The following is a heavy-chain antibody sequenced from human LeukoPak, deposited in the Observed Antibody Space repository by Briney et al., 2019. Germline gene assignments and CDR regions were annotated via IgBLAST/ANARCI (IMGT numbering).Heavy chain of an antibody. CDR2: INPSGGST. J-gene: IGHJ5*02. CDR3: AKDQNPTYYYDTSGYLNWFDP. Sequence: GASVKVSCKASGYTFTSYYMHWVRQAPGQGLEWIGVINPSGGSTSYAQRFQGRATMTRDTSTSTVYMELSSLRSEDTAVYYCAKDQNPTYYYDTSGYLNWFDPWGQGTLVTVSS. V-gene: IGHV1-46*01. D-gene: IGHD3-22*01. CDR1: GYTFTSYY.